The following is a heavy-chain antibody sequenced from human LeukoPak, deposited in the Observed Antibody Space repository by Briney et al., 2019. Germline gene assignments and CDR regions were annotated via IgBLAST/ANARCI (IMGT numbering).Heavy chain of an antibody. D-gene: IGHD2-21*02. J-gene: IGHJ4*02. Sequence: ASVKVSYKASGYTFTGYYMHWVRQAPGQGLEWMGRINPNSGGTNYAQKFQGRVTMTRDTSISTAYMELSRLRSDDTAVYYCARRPAYCGGDCPLNYWGQGTLVTVSS. V-gene: IGHV1-2*06. CDR2: INPNSGGT. CDR3: ARRPAYCGGDCPLNY. CDR1: GYTFTGYY.